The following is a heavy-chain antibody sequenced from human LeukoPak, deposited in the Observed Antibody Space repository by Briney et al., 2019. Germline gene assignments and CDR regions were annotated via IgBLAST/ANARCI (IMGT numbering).Heavy chain of an antibody. V-gene: IGHV3-64D*06. CDR2: ISSNGDST. D-gene: IGHD5-12*01. CDR3: VKDGGRSGYDPFDC. J-gene: IGHJ4*02. CDR1: GFTFSFYS. Sequence: GGSLRLSCSASGFTFSFYSMHWVRQAPGKGLQYVSDISSNGDSTYYADSVKGRFTISRDNSKSTLYLQMSSLRTEDTAVYYCVKDGGRSGYDPFDCWGQGTLVTVSS.